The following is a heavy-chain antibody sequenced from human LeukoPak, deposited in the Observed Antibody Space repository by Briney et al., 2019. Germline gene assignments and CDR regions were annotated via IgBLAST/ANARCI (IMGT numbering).Heavy chain of an antibody. CDR1: GATFSDYA. CDR3: AKDRYGDYEAPFHYYMDA. D-gene: IGHD5-12*01. V-gene: IGHV1-69*10. Sequence: AASVKVSCKASGATFSDYALNWVRQAPGQGLEWMGVFIPILGTANPTQKFQDRVTITADMSTNTAYMQLSRLRSDDTAVYYCAKDRYGDYEAPFHYYMDAWGRGTTVTVSS. J-gene: IGHJ6*03. CDR2: FIPILGTA.